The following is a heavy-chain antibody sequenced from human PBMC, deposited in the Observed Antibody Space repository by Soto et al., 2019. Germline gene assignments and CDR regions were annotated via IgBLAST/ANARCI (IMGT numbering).Heavy chain of an antibody. D-gene: IGHD6-13*01. CDR1: GGSISSSSYY. CDR2: IYYSGST. J-gene: IGHJ5*02. V-gene: IGHV4-39*07. CDR3: ARVFSDSSSFFDP. Sequence: PSETLSFTCAVSGGSISSSSYYWGWIRQPPGKGLEWIGSIYYSGSTYYNPSLKSRVTISVDTSKNQFSLKLSSVTAADTAVYYCARVFSDSSSFFDPWGQGTLVTVSS.